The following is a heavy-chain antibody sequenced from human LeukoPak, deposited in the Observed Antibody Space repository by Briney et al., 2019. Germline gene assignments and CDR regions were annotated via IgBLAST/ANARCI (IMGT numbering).Heavy chain of an antibody. J-gene: IGHJ4*02. CDR2: INPSGGST. D-gene: IGHD3-9*01. CDR1: GYTFTSYS. V-gene: IGHV1-46*01. CDR3: PSVCYGILTGWVVGDYCEY. Sequence: GASVKVSCKASGYTFTSYSMHWVRQAPGQGLEWMGIINPSGGSTSYAQKFQGRVTMTTDTSTSTVYMELSSLRSEDTAVYYCPSVCYGILTGWVVGDYCEYWGRGKLITVSS.